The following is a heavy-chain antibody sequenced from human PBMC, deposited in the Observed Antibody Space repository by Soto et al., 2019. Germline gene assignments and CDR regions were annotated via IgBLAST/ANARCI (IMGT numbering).Heavy chain of an antibody. CDR1: GFTFSKFT. Sequence: GGSLRLSCAASGFTFSKFTMHWVRQAPGKGLEWVAVISFDGTTKFYADSVKGRFTISRDNSKNMVWLQMSSLRTEDTAVYYCARDDYSNLLDYWGQGTLVTVSS. CDR3: ARDDYSNLLDY. CDR2: ISFDGTTK. D-gene: IGHD4-4*01. V-gene: IGHV3-30-3*01. J-gene: IGHJ4*02.